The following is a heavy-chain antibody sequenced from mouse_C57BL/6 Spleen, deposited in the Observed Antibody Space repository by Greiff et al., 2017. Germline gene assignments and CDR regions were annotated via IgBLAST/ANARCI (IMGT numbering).Heavy chain of an antibody. Sequence: QVQLKQSGAELVRPGASVTLSCKASGYTFTDYEMHWVKQTPVHGLEWIGAIDPETGGTAYNQKFKGKAILTADKSSSTAYMELRSLTSEDSAVYYCTPSYYSNRYAMDYWGQGTLVTVSS. J-gene: IGHJ4*01. CDR1: GYTFTDYE. CDR2: IDPETGGT. CDR3: TPSYYSNRYAMDY. V-gene: IGHV1-15*01. D-gene: IGHD2-5*01.